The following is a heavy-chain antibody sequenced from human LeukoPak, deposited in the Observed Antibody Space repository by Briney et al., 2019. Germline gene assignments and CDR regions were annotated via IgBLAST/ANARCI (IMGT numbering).Heavy chain of an antibody. CDR3: VRDVGAVRGEVYFDY. Sequence: GALRLSCAASGFTFSTFAIHWVRLSPGKGPEWVSSITGSGPYMLYADSVKHRFTISGDNTKNLLYLEMNSLRAEDTAMYFCVRDVGAVRGEVYFDYWGQGTLVTVSS. J-gene: IGHJ4*02. CDR2: ITGSGPYM. V-gene: IGHV3-21*06. D-gene: IGHD3-10*01. CDR1: GFTFSTFA.